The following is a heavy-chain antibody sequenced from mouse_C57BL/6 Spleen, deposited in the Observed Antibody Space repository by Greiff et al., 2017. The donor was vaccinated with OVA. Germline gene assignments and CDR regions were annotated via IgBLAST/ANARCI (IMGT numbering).Heavy chain of an antibody. CDR3: ASLDY. CDR1: GFTFSDYG. CDR2: ISSGSSTI. V-gene: IGHV5-17*01. J-gene: IGHJ2*01. Sequence: EMKVVESGGGLVKPGGSLKLSCAASGFTFSDYGLHWVRQAPEKGLEWVSYISSGSSTIYYAATVKGRFTISRDNAKNTLFLQMTSLRSEDTAMYYCASLDYWGQGTTLTVSS.